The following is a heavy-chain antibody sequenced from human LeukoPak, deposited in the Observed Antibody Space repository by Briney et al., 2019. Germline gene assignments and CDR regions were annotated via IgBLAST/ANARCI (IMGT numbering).Heavy chain of an antibody. CDR3: ARELWFGELDTYYFDY. D-gene: IGHD3-10*01. Sequence: PSETLSLTCTVSGYSISSGYYWGWIRQPPGKGLEGIGSIYHSGSTYYNPSLKSRVTISVDTSKNQFSLKLSSVTAADTAVYYCARELWFGELDTYYFDYWGQETLVTVSS. CDR2: IYHSGST. V-gene: IGHV4-38-2*02. J-gene: IGHJ4*02. CDR1: GYSISSGYY.